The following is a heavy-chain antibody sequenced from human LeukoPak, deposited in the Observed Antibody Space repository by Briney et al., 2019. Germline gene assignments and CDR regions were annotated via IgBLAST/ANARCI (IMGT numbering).Heavy chain of an antibody. CDR3: ARLDAAAGRYLQFFY. CDR2: IHDSGST. D-gene: IGHD5-24*01. J-gene: IGHJ4*02. Sequence: SDTLSLTCTVSGGSISNYYWSWIRQSPEKGLEWIGYIHDSGSTNYNPALKSRVTISVDTSKNQFSLKLSSVTAADTAVYYCARLDAAAGRYLQFFYWGQGTLVTVSS. CDR1: GGSISNYY. V-gene: IGHV4-59*08.